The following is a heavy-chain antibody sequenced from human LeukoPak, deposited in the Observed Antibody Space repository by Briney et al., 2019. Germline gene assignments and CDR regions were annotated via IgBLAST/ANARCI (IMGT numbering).Heavy chain of an antibody. V-gene: IGHV4-59*08. D-gene: IGHD3-16*02. CDR2: IYYNGIT. Sequence: PSETLTLTCTVSGGCISSYYWSWIRQPPGKGLEWVGYIYYNGITNYNPSLESRVTISVDTSKNQFSLKLSSVTAADTAVYYCTRHDAVPVIGHGMGVWGQGTTVTVSS. J-gene: IGHJ6*02. CDR3: TRHDAVPVIGHGMGV. CDR1: GGCISSYY.